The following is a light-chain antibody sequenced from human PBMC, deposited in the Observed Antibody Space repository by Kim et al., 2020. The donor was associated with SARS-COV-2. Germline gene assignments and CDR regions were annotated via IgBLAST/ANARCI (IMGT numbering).Light chain of an antibody. Sequence: QSITISCTGTRDDIGYYNHVSWYQQYPGRAPKLIIYDVSMGPSGVSDRFSGSKSGNTASLTISGLQPEDEADYYCSSHGSGSTWLFGGGTKVTVL. CDR3: SSHGSGSTWL. CDR1: RDDIGYYNH. CDR2: DVS. V-gene: IGLV2-14*03. J-gene: IGLJ3*02.